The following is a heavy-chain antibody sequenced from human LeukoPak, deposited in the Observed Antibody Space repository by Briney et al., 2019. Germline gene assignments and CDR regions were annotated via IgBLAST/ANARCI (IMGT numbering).Heavy chain of an antibody. J-gene: IGHJ4*02. Sequence: PGGSLRLSCAASGFTFSSYAMSWVRQAPGKELEWVSAISGSGGSTYYADSVKGRFTISRDNSKNTLYLQMNSLRAEDTAVYYCAKDVKPSITIFGVVTQPNHLNPFDYWGQGTLVTVSS. D-gene: IGHD3-3*01. CDR2: ISGSGGST. CDR1: GFTFSSYA. V-gene: IGHV3-23*01. CDR3: AKDVKPSITIFGVVTQPNHLNPFDY.